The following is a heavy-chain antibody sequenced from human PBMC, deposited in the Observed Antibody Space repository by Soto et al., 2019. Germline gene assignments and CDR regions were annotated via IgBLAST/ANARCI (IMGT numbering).Heavy chain of an antibody. Sequence: GGSLRLSCAASGFTFSSYGMHWVRQAPGKGLEWVAVIWYDGSNKYYADSVKGRFTISRDNSKNTLYLQMNSLRAEDTAVYYCASGSSSWSQSWFDPWGQGTLVTVSS. CDR2: IWYDGSNK. CDR1: GFTFSSYG. CDR3: ASGSSSWSQSWFDP. J-gene: IGHJ5*02. V-gene: IGHV3-33*01. D-gene: IGHD6-13*01.